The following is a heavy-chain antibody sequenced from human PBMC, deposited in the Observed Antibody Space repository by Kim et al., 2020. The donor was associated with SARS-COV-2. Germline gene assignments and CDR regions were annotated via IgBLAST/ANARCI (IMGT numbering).Heavy chain of an antibody. Sequence: YADSVKGRFTTSRDNAKNSLYLQMNSLRAEDTAVYYCARVDNWNYDAFDIWGQGTMVTVSS. CDR3: ARVDNWNYDAFDI. J-gene: IGHJ3*02. D-gene: IGHD1-7*01. V-gene: IGHV3-21*01.